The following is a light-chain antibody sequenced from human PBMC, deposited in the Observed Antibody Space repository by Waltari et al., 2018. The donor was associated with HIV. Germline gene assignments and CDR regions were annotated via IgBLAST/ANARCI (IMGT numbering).Light chain of an antibody. CDR1: SSYVDTF. CDR2: DVN. V-gene: IGLV2-11*01. CDR3: CSHAGNFIFA. Sequence: QSALTQPHSVSGSPGQSLTISCTGTSSYVDTFVSWYQQHPGKAPKVISYDVNKRPSGVPDRFAGSKSGNTAFLTISGLQAEDEAEYHCCSHAGNFIFAFGSGTKVTVL. J-gene: IGLJ1*01.